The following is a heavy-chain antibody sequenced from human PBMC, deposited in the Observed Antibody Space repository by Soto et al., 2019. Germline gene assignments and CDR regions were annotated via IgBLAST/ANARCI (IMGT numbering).Heavy chain of an antibody. D-gene: IGHD6-25*01. V-gene: IGHV4-59*01. CDR1: SGSISTYY. Sequence: SETLSLTCTVSSGSISTYYWSWIRRPPGKGLEWIGCIDNSGNTDYNPSLKSRVTISVDTSKNQFSLKVNSMTAADTAVYYCARGRISAAANWFDPWGQGTLVTVSS. CDR3: ARGRISAAANWFDP. CDR2: IDNSGNT. J-gene: IGHJ5*02.